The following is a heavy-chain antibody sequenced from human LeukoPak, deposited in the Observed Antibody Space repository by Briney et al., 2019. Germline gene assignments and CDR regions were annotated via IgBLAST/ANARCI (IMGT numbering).Heavy chain of an antibody. Sequence: SVKLSCKAAGATFSSYAISWVRQAPGQGLEWMGGIIPIFGTANYAQKLQGRVTITTDESTSTAYMELSSLRSEDTAVYYCARWEPPQGFDPWGQGTLVTVSS. V-gene: IGHV1-69*05. CDR2: IIPIFGTA. CDR1: GATFSSYA. J-gene: IGHJ5*02. D-gene: IGHD1-26*01. CDR3: ARWEPPQGFDP.